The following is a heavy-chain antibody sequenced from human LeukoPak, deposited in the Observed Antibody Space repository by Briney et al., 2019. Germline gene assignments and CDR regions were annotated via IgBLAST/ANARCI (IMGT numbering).Heavy chain of an antibody. D-gene: IGHD5-24*01. CDR2: IDHRGST. Sequence: SETLPLTCALYGGSFSDHYWSWIRQPPGKGLEWIGEIDHRGSTHYNASLMSRVTMSIDTSNNHFSLKLRSVTAADTAVYYCARRTPQMTTNEYALDIWGQGTMVTVSS. CDR1: GGSFSDHY. CDR3: ARRTPQMTTNEYALDI. J-gene: IGHJ3*02. V-gene: IGHV4-34*01.